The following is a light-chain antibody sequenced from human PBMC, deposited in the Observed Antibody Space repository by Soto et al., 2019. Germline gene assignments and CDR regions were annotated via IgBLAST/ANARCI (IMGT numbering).Light chain of an antibody. Sequence: EIVLTQSPGTLSLSPGERATLSCRASQSVSSSYLAWYQQKPGQAPRLLIYGASSRATGIPDKFSGSGSGTDFTLTISRLEPEDFAVYYCQQSGSSSGWTFGQGTKVEIE. CDR3: QQSGSSSGWT. CDR2: GAS. V-gene: IGKV3-20*01. J-gene: IGKJ1*01. CDR1: QSVSSSY.